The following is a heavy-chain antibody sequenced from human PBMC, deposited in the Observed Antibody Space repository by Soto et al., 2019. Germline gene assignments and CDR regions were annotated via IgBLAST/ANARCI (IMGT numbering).Heavy chain of an antibody. CDR1: GGTFSSYT. Sequence: SVKVSCKASGGTFSSYTISWVRQAPGQGLEWMGRIIPILGIANYAQKFQGRVTITTDTSTSTAYMELRSLRSDDTAVYYCARVEAAGTDYYYYYMDVWGKGTTVTVSS. V-gene: IGHV1-69*02. J-gene: IGHJ6*03. CDR2: IIPILGIA. CDR3: ARVEAAGTDYYYYYMDV. D-gene: IGHD6-13*01.